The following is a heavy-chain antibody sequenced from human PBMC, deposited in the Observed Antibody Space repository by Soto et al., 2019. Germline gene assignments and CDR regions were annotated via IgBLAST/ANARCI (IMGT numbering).Heavy chain of an antibody. V-gene: IGHV3-74*01. CDR2: INADGTST. J-gene: IGHJ5*02. Sequence: GGSLRLSCAASGFTFSNSWMHWVRQVSGKGLEWVSRINADGTSTIYADSVKGRFTIPRDNAKNTLYLQMNSLRAEDTAVYYCAKFGEIVVVPAAILWFDPWGQGTLVTVSS. D-gene: IGHD2-2*02. CDR3: AKFGEIVVVPAAILWFDP. CDR1: GFTFSNSW.